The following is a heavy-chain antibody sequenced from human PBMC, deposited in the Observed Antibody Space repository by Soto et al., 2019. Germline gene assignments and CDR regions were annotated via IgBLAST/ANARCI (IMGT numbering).Heavy chain of an antibody. Sequence: ASVKVSCKASGYTFTGYYMHWVRQAPGQGLEWMGWINPNSGGTNYAQKFQGRVTMTRDTSISTAYMELSRLRSDDTAVYYCARELTSSRIQPSDYWCQGTLVTVSS. CDR3: ARELTSSRIQPSDY. J-gene: IGHJ4*02. CDR2: INPNSGGT. D-gene: IGHD5-18*01. V-gene: IGHV1-2*02. CDR1: GYTFTGYY.